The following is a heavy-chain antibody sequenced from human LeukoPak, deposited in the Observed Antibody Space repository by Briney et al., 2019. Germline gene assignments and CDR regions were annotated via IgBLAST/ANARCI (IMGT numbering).Heavy chain of an antibody. Sequence: SETLSLTCTVSGGSISSRSYYWGWIRQPPGKGLEWIGSIYYSGSTYYNPSLKSRVTISVDTSKNQFSLKLNSVTAADTAVYYCVRQPESVSNWFGPWGQGTLVTVSS. D-gene: IGHD6-19*01. CDR2: IYYSGST. CDR1: GGSISSRSYY. CDR3: VRQPESVSNWFGP. V-gene: IGHV4-39*01. J-gene: IGHJ5*02.